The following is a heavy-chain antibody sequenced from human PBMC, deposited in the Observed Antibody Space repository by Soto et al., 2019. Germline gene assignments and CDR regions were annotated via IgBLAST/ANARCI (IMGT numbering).Heavy chain of an antibody. V-gene: IGHV4-39*01. Sequence: QLQLQESGPGLVKPSETLSLTCTVSGGSISSSSYYWGWIRQPPGKGVEWIGSIYYSGSTYYNPSLKSRVTISVDTSKNQFSLKLSSVTAADTAVYYCARHGIAVAGTGWFDPWGQGTLVTVSS. J-gene: IGHJ5*02. CDR3: ARHGIAVAGTGWFDP. CDR2: IYYSGST. CDR1: GGSISSSSYY. D-gene: IGHD6-19*01.